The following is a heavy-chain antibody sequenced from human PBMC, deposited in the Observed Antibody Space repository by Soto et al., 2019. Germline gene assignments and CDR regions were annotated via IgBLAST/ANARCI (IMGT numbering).Heavy chain of an antibody. D-gene: IGHD3-10*01. Sequence: SETLSLTCAFSGGSISSGGYSWSWIRQPPGKGLEWIGYIYHSGSTYYNPSLKSRVAISLDTSKSQFSLKVTSVTATDTAVYYCARQGFGPLHGLVDVWGQGTTVTVSS. V-gene: IGHV4-30-2*01. CDR3: ARQGFGPLHGLVDV. CDR2: IYHSGST. CDR1: GGSISSGGYS. J-gene: IGHJ6*02.